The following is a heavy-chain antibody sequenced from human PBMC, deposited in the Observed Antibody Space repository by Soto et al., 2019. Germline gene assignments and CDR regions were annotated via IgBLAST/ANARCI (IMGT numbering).Heavy chain of an antibody. CDR2: IYSGGST. J-gene: IGHJ4*02. CDR1: GFTVSSNY. Sequence: EVQLVESGGGLVQPGGSLRLSCAASGFTVSSNYMSWVRLAPGQGLEWVSVIYSGGSTYYADSVKGRFTISRNNSKNTLYLQMNSLRAEDTAVYYCARASRAYFDYWGQGPLVTVSS. D-gene: IGHD2-2*01. V-gene: IGHV3-66*01. CDR3: ARASRAYFDY.